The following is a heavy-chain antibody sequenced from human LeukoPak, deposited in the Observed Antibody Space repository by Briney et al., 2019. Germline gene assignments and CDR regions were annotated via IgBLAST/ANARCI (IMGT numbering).Heavy chain of an antibody. CDR2: IHHSGSS. CDR3: ARGGNRFGGFYFDY. Sequence: PSETLSLTCTVSADSLSSGGHYWAWIRQLPGKGLESIGFIHHSGSSRHNPSLKDRVAISVDASRKQFALRLSSVTAADTAIYYCARGGNRFGGFYFDYWGQGIQVIVSS. D-gene: IGHD3-10*01. J-gene: IGHJ4*02. CDR1: ADSLSSGGHY. V-gene: IGHV4-31*03.